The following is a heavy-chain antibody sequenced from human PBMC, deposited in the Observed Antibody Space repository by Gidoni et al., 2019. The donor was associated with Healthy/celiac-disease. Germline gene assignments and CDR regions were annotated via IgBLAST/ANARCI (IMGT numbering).Heavy chain of an antibody. CDR1: GGSISSSSYY. CDR2: IYYSGST. J-gene: IGHJ4*02. V-gene: IGHV4-39*01. CDR3: ATLLGYYYDSSGYDY. D-gene: IGHD3-22*01. Sequence: QLQLQESGPGLVKPSETLSLTCTVSGGSISSSSYYWGWIRQPPGKGLEWIGSIYYSGSTYYNPSLKSRVTISVDTSKNQFSLKLSSVTAADTAVYYCATLLGYYYDSSGYDYWGQGTLVTVSS.